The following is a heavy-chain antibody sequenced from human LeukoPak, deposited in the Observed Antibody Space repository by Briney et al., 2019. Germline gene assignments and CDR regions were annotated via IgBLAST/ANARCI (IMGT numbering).Heavy chain of an antibody. D-gene: IGHD2-2*01. V-gene: IGHV1-69*04. Sequence: RASVKVSCKASGGTFSSYAISWVRQAPGQGLEWMGRIIPILGIANYAQKFQGRVTITADKSTSTAYMELSSLRSEDTAVYYCAREIGTIVVVPAATKGFDPWGQGTLVTVSS. CDR1: GGTFSSYA. CDR2: IIPILGIA. J-gene: IGHJ5*02. CDR3: AREIGTIVVVPAATKGFDP.